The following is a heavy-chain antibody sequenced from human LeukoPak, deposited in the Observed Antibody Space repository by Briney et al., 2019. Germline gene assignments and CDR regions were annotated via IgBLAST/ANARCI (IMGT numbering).Heavy chain of an antibody. CDR2: INPNSGGT. CDR1: GYTFTGYY. D-gene: IGHD2-2*01. CDR3: ARDIRRHCSSTSCSQDY. Sequence: GASVKVSCKASGYTFTGYYMHWVRQAPGQGLEWMGWINPNSGGTNYAQKFQARVTMTRDASISTAYMELSRLRSDDTAVYYCARDIRRHCSSTSCSQDYWGQGTLVTVSS. V-gene: IGHV1-2*02. J-gene: IGHJ4*02.